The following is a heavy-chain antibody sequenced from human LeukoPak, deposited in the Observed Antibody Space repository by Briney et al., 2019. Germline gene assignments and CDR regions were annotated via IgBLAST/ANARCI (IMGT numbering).Heavy chain of an antibody. J-gene: IGHJ4*02. Sequence: ASVKVSCKASGYTFTDYYIHWVRQAPGQGLEWMGWINPNSGGTNYAQKFQGSVTMTRDTSITTAYMELSRLRSDDTAVYHCARARYYDSSPDYWGQGTLVTVSS. V-gene: IGHV1-2*02. D-gene: IGHD3-22*01. CDR1: GYTFTDYY. CDR3: ARARYYDSSPDY. CDR2: INPNSGGT.